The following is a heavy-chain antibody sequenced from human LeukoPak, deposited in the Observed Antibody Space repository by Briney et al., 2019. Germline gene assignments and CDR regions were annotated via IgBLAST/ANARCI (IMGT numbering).Heavy chain of an antibody. CDR3: ARDFNVDTAMDY. D-gene: IGHD5-18*01. V-gene: IGHV3-66*01. Sequence: GGSLRLSCAASGFTVSSNYMSWVRQAPGKGLGWVSVIYSGGSTYYADSVKGRFTISRDNSKNTLYLQMNSLGAEDTAVYYCARDFNVDTAMDYWGQGTLVTVSS. CDR2: IYSGGST. J-gene: IGHJ4*02. CDR1: GFTVSSNY.